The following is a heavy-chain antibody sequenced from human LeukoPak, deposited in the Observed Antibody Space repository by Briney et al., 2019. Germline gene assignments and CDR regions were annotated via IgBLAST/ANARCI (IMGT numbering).Heavy chain of an antibody. CDR3: ATHRYYDFWSGYSHNYGMDV. Sequence: PSETLSLTCTVSGGSISGYYCSWIRQPPGEGLEWIGYIYYSGGTNYNPSLKSRVTISVDTSKNQFSLKLSSVTAADTAVYYCATHRYYDFWSGYSHNYGMDVWGQGTTVPVSS. V-gene: IGHV4-59*08. D-gene: IGHD3-3*01. CDR2: IYYSGGT. CDR1: GGSISGYY. J-gene: IGHJ6*02.